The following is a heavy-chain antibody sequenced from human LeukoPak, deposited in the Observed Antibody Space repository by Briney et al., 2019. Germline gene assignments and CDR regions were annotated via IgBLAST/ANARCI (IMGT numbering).Heavy chain of an antibody. CDR1: GYTFTSYY. CDR3: ASTPHCSGGSCYVYYFDY. CDR2: INPSGGST. Sequence: ASVKVSCKASGYTFTSYYMHWVRQAPGQGLDWMGIINPSGGSTSYAQKFQGRVTMTRDTSTSTVYMELSSLRSEDTAVYYCASTPHCSGGSCYVYYFDYWGQGTLVTVSS. J-gene: IGHJ4*02. V-gene: IGHV1-46*01. D-gene: IGHD2-15*01.